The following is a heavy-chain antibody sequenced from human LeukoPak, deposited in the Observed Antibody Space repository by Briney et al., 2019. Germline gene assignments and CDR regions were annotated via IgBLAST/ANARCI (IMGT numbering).Heavy chain of an antibody. V-gene: IGHV3-7*03. CDR3: AKGACSSTSCYTDY. J-gene: IGHJ4*02. CDR1: GFTFSSYW. CDR2: IKQDGSEK. D-gene: IGHD2-2*02. Sequence: GGSLRLSCAASGFTFSSYWMSWVRQAPGKGLEWVANIKQDGSEKYYVDSVKGRFTISRDNAKNSLYLQMNSLRAEDTALYYCAKGACSSTSCYTDYWGQGTLATVSS.